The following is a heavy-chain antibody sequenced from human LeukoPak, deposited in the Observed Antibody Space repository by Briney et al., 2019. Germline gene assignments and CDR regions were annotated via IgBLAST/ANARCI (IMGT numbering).Heavy chain of an antibody. V-gene: IGHV3-21*01. J-gene: IGHJ4*02. Sequence: GGSLRLSCVASGFTFSSYSMNWVRQAPGKGLEWVSSISSSSSYIYYADSVKGRFTISRDNAKNSLYLQMNSLRAEDTAVYYCARSYTNYYDSSSYFDYWGQGTLVTVSS. CDR3: ARSYTNYYDSSSYFDY. D-gene: IGHD3-22*01. CDR1: GFTFSSYS. CDR2: ISSSSSYI.